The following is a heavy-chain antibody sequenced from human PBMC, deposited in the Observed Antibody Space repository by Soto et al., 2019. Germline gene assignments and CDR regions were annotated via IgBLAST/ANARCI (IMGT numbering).Heavy chain of an antibody. Sequence: EVQVLESGGGLVQPVGSLRLSCAASGFIFSNFAMTWVRQAPGKGLEWVSAVSGNGGSTYYADSVKGRFTISRDNSKNTLYLQMNSLRVEETDVYDGATYCNAAGSFSSRGTGFGYWGQGTLVTVSS. CDR2: VSGNGGST. V-gene: IGHV3-23*01. J-gene: IGHJ4*02. CDR3: ATYCNAAGSFSSRGTGFGY. CDR1: GFIFSNFA. D-gene: IGHD2-15*01.